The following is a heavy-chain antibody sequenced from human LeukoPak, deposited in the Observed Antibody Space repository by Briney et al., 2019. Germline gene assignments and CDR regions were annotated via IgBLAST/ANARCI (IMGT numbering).Heavy chain of an antibody. CDR3: ARDAYSSGWPDY. CDR2: IIPILGIA. V-gene: IGHV1-69*04. Sequence: ASVKVSCKASGGTFSSYAISWVRQAPGQGLELMGRIIPILGIANYAQKFQGRVTINADKSTSTAYMELSSLRSEDTAVYYCARDAYSSGWPDYWGQGTLVNVSS. D-gene: IGHD6-19*01. J-gene: IGHJ4*02. CDR1: GGTFSSYA.